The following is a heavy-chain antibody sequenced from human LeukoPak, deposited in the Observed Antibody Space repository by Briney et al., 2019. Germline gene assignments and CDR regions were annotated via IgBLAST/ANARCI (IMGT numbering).Heavy chain of an antibody. CDR2: IYYSGST. D-gene: IGHD2-2*02. J-gene: IGHJ6*03. CDR3: AREGGGIVVVPAAIGYYYYYMDV. V-gene: IGHV4-39*07. Sequence: SETLSLTCTVSGGSISSSSYYWGWIRQPPGKGLEWIGSIYYSGSTYYNPSLKSRVTISVDTSKNQFSLKLSSVTAADTAVYYCAREGGGIVVVPAAIGYYYYYMDVWGKGTTVTVSS. CDR1: GGSISSSSYY.